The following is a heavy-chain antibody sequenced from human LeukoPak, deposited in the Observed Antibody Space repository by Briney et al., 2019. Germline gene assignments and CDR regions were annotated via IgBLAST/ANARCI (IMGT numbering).Heavy chain of an antibody. D-gene: IGHD5-18*01. CDR3: ARRGYFYGFR. J-gene: IGHJ4*02. V-gene: IGHV3-7*01. Sequence: GGSLRLSCAASGFTISNHAMSWVRQAPGKGLEWVANIKEDGSEKYYVDSVKGRFTISRDNAKNSLYLQMNSLRAEDTAVNYCARRGYFYGFRWGQGTLVTVSS. CDR2: IKEDGSEK. CDR1: GFTISNHA.